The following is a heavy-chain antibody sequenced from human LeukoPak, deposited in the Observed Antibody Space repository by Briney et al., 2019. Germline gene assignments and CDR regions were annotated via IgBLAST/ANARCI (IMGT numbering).Heavy chain of an antibody. CDR2: ISSSSSYI. V-gene: IGHV3-21*01. D-gene: IGHD3-3*02. J-gene: IGHJ3*01. CDR3: ARDSISLGQAFDF. CDR1: GFTFSSDA. Sequence: GGSLRLSCAASGFTFSSDAMSWVRQAPGKGLEWVSSISSSSSYIYYADSVKGRFTISRDNAKNSLHLQMNSLRAEDTAVYYCARDSISLGQAFDFWGQGTMVTVSS.